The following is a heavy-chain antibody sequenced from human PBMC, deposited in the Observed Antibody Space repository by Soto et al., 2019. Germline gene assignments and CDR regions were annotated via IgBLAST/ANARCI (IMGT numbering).Heavy chain of an antibody. D-gene: IGHD6-25*01. CDR2: IIPIFGTA. J-gene: IGHJ1*01. CDR1: GGTFSSYA. Sequence: SVKVSCKASGGTFSSYAISWVRQAPGQGLEWMGGIIPIFGTANYAQKFQGRVTITADESTSTAYMELSSLRSEATAGSCCAREASGPGGRAAPRELFQHWGQGTLVTVSS. V-gene: IGHV1-69*13. CDR3: AREASGPGGRAAPRELFQH.